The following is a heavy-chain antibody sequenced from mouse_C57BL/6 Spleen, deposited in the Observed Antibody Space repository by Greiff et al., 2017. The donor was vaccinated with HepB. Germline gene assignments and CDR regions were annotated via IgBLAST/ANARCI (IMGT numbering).Heavy chain of an antibody. CDR1: GYAFSSSW. V-gene: IGHV1-82*01. Sequence: QVQLQQSGPELVKPGASVKISCKASGYAFSSSWMNWVKQRPGKGLEWIGRIYPGDGDTNYNGKFKGKATLTADKSSSTAYMQLSSLTSEDSAVYFCARSTAQATWEYWGQGTTLTVSS. D-gene: IGHD3-2*02. J-gene: IGHJ2*01. CDR3: ARSTAQATWEY. CDR2: IYPGDGDT.